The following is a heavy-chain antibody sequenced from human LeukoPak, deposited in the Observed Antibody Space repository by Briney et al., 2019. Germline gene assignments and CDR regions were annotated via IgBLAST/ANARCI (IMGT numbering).Heavy chain of an antibody. CDR3: SRGDDSYKQGNF. V-gene: IGHV4-39*01. CDR1: DDSISTNSYY. Sequence: PAETLSFTCSVSDDSISTNSYYWNWIRQPPEKTLEWVATLHYRGPTYYSPSLSSRISIFVDTSKRQFSLQVRSVTASDTAMYYCSRGDDSYKQGNFWGQGTLVTVSS. D-gene: IGHD5-24*01. CDR2: LHYRGPT. J-gene: IGHJ4*02.